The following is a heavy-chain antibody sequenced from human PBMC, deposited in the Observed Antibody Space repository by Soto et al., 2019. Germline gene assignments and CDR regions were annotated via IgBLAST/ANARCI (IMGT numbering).Heavy chain of an antibody. CDR3: AKDRGRGYSYEFDY. CDR2: ISYDGSNK. D-gene: IGHD5-18*01. Sequence: GGSLRLSCAASGFTFSSYGMHWVRQAPGKGLEWVAVISYDGSNKYYADSVKGRFTISRDNSKNTLYLQMNSLRAEDTAVYYCAKDRGRGYSYEFDYWGQGTLVTVSS. V-gene: IGHV3-30*18. CDR1: GFTFSSYG. J-gene: IGHJ4*02.